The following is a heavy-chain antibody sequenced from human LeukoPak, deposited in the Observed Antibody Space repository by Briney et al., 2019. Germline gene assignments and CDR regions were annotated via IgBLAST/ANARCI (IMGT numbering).Heavy chain of an antibody. CDR3: ARYGLDATSVLCFQY. J-gene: IGHJ1*01. D-gene: IGHD6-19*01. CDR1: GYIFTDYY. V-gene: IGHV1-46*01. CDR2: INPSGGST. Sequence: ASVKVSCKASGYIFTDYYIHWVRQAPGQGLEWMGLINPSGGSTTYAQKFQGRVTVTRDTSTSTVYMELSSLRSEDTAVYYCARYGLDATSVLCFQYWGQGTLVTVSS.